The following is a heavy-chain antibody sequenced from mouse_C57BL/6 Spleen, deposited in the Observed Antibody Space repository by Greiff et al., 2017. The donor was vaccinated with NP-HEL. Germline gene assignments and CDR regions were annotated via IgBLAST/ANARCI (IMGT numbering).Heavy chain of an antibody. J-gene: IGHJ4*01. CDR3: ARDSSGYGRYAMDY. Sequence: EVKLMESGGGLVKPGGSLKLSCAASGFTFSDYGMHWVRQAPEKGLEWVAYISSGSSTIYYADTVKGRFTISRDNAKNTLFLQMTSLRSEDTAMYYCARDSSGYGRYAMDYWGQGTSVTVSS. V-gene: IGHV5-17*01. CDR1: GFTFSDYG. CDR2: ISSGSSTI. D-gene: IGHD3-2*02.